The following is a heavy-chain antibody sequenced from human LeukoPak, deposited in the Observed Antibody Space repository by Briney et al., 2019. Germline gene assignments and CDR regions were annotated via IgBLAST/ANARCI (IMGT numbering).Heavy chain of an antibody. V-gene: IGHV1-69*04. J-gene: IGHJ6*02. CDR1: GGTFSSYA. CDR2: IIPTLGIA. D-gene: IGHD3-9*01. Sequence: SVKVSCKASGGTFSSYAISWVRQAPGQGLEWMGRIIPTLGIANYAQKFQGRVTITADKSTSTAYMELSSLRSEDTAVYYCARGIRYFDWLLATYGMDVWGQGTTVTVSS. CDR3: ARGIRYFDWLLATYGMDV.